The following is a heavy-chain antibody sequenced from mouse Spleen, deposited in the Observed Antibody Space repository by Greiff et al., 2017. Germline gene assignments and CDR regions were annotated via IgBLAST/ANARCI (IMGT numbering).Heavy chain of an antibody. CDR1: GYTFTSYW. D-gene: IGHD2-3*01. CDR2: IYPGSGST. V-gene: IGHV1-55*01. J-gene: IGHJ3*01. CDR3: AREGVYDGYFWFAY. Sequence: QVQLQQPGAELVKPGASVKMSCKASGYTFTSYWITWVKQRPGQGLEWIGDIYPGSGSTNYNEKFKSKATLTVDTSSSTAYMQLSSLTSEDSAVYYCAREGVYDGYFWFAYWGQGTLVTVSA.